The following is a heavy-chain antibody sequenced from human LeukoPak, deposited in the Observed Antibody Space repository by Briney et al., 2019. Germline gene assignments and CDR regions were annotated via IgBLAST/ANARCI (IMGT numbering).Heavy chain of an antibody. J-gene: IGHJ4*02. V-gene: IGHV3-23*01. CDR3: AKSHSVLSRGCFDY. CDR2: ISDSGGST. CDR1: GFTFSNFA. Sequence: GGSLRLSCAASGFTFSNFAMAWVRQAPGKGLEWVSTISDSGGSTYYADSVKGRFTISRDNSKDTLYVQMNSLRAEDAAVYYCAKSHSVLSRGCFDYWGQGTLVTVSS. D-gene: IGHD2-8*01.